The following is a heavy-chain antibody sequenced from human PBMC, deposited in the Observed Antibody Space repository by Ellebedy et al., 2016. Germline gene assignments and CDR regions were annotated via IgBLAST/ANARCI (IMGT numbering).Heavy chain of an antibody. Sequence: GGSLRLSCAASGFIFSSYSMNWVRQAPGKGLEWVAYISTSTSPIYYADSVEGRFTISRDNAKNSLFLQINSLRAEDTAVYYCASVLGDLWSSAWSKGGFDYWGQGTLVTVSS. V-gene: IGHV3-48*01. CDR1: GFIFSSYS. J-gene: IGHJ4*02. D-gene: IGHD6-19*01. CDR3: ASVLGDLWSSAWSKGGFDY. CDR2: ISTSTSPI.